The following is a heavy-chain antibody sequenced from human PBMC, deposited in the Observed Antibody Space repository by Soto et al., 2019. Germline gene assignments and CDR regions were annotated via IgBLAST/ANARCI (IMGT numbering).Heavy chain of an antibody. J-gene: IGHJ4*02. Sequence: GGSLRLSCAASGFALSGASMNWVRQAPGKGLEWVSYISASGATIYYGDSVKGRFTISRDKAQNSVYLQMDNLKDEDTAVYYCARDLTDFAKYYFDYWGQGALVTVSS. CDR1: GFALSGAS. V-gene: IGHV3-48*02. CDR3: ARDLTDFAKYYFDY. D-gene: IGHD3-9*01. CDR2: ISASGATI.